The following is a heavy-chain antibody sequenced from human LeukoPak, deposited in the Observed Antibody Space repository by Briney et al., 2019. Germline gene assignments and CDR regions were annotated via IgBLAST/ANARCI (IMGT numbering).Heavy chain of an antibody. D-gene: IGHD1-1*01. CDR2: IRSDGSDT. CDR3: AKDKGERYFDY. J-gene: IGHJ4*02. V-gene: IGHV3-30*02. CDR1: TLTFSRMG. Sequence: GGSLRLSCAASTLTFSRMGMHWVRQAPGKGLEWVTFIRSDGSDTYYTDSVKGRFTISRDNSMNTLYLQVNSLRPEDTAVYYCAKDKGERYFDYWGQGTLVTVSS.